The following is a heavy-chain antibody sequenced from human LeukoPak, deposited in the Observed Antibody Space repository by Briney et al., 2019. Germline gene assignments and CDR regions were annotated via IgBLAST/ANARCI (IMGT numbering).Heavy chain of an antibody. J-gene: IGHJ4*02. V-gene: IGHV3-23*01. CDR3: AKRNTMVRGGPCFDY. Sequence: GGSLRLSCAASGFIFSSYAMNWVRQAPGKGLEWVSIIFGNGDTTYYADSVKGRFTVSRDNSKDTLYLQMNDLRPDDTAIYYCAKRNTMVRGGPCFDYWGQGLLVTVSS. D-gene: IGHD3-10*01. CDR2: IFGNGDTT. CDR1: GFIFSSYA.